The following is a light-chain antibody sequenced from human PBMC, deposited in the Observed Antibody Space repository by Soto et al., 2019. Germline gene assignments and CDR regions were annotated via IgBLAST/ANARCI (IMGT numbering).Light chain of an antibody. Sequence: ELVLTQFPATLSLSPGEGATLSCRASQSIRSSCLAWYQQKPGQAPRLLIYGASDRATGVADRFSGSGSGTDFSLIISRLEPEDFAVYYCGQYGTSPQTFGQGTKVDIK. CDR1: QSIRSSC. CDR2: GAS. V-gene: IGKV3-20*01. J-gene: IGKJ1*01. CDR3: GQYGTSPQT.